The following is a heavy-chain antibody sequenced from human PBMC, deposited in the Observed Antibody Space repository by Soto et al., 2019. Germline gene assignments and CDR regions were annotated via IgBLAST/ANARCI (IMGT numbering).Heavy chain of an antibody. Sequence: GGSLRLSCAASGFTFSSYSMNWVRQAPGKGLEWVSYISSSSSTIYYADSVKGRFTISRDNAKNSLYLQMNSLRDEDTAVYYCARDRDVLRFLESFDYWGQGTLVTVSS. J-gene: IGHJ4*02. CDR1: GFTFSSYS. V-gene: IGHV3-48*02. D-gene: IGHD3-3*01. CDR2: ISSSSSTI. CDR3: ARDRDVLRFLESFDY.